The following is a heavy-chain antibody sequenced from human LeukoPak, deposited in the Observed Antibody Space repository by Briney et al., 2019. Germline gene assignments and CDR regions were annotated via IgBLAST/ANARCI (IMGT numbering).Heavy chain of an antibody. CDR2: FHYSGST. CDR1: GGSISSGSYY. V-gene: IGHV4-39*01. CDR3: ARTVAGSYYDFWSSYYPGFDY. Sequence: SSETLSLTCTVSGGSISSGSYYWGWIRQPPGKGLEWIGSFHYSGSTYYNPSLKSRVTMSVDTSKNQFSLKLSSVTAADTAVYYCARTVAGSYYDFWSSYYPGFDYWGQGTLVTVSS. J-gene: IGHJ4*02. D-gene: IGHD3-3*01.